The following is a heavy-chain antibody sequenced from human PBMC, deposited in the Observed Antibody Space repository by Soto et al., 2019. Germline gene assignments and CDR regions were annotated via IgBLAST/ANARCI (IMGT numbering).Heavy chain of an antibody. V-gene: IGHV4-34*01. Sequence: QVQLQQWGAGLLKPSETLSLTCAVYGGSFSGYYWSWIRQPPGKGLEWIGEINHSGSTNYNPSLKIRVTISVDTSKNQFSLKLSSVTAADTAVYYCARVAYGGNSIGNWGQGTLVTVSS. D-gene: IGHD4-17*01. J-gene: IGHJ4*02. CDR1: GGSFSGYY. CDR2: INHSGST. CDR3: ARVAYGGNSIGN.